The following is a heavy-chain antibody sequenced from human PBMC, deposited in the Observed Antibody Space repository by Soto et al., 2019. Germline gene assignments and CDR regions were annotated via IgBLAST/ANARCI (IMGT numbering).Heavy chain of an antibody. CDR1: GVSFSGYY. CDR3: ATGRLNYDFWSGYFQSGWFDP. J-gene: IGHJ5*02. Sequence: SEPLSLTCAVYGVSFSGYYWILLRQPPGKGLEWIGEINHSGSTNYNPSLKSRVTISVDTSKNQFSLKLSSVTAADTAVYYCATGRLNYDFWSGYFQSGWFDPWGQGTLVTVSS. V-gene: IGHV4-34*01. D-gene: IGHD3-3*01. CDR2: INHSGST.